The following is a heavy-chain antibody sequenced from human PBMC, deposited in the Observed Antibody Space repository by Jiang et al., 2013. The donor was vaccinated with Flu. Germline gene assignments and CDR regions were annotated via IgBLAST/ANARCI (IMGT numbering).Heavy chain of an antibody. CDR2: ISGSGGST. CDR3: AKEWLSRGSYYLGHYYGMDV. D-gene: IGHD1-26*01. J-gene: IGHJ6*02. Sequence: VQLLESGGGLVQPGGSLRLSCAASGFTFSSYAMSWVRQAPGKGLEWVSAISGSGGSTYYADSVKGRFTISRDNSKNTLYLQMNSLRAEDTAVYYCAKEWLSRGSYYLGHYYGMDVWGQGTTVTVSS. CDR1: GFTFSSYA. V-gene: IGHV3-23*01.